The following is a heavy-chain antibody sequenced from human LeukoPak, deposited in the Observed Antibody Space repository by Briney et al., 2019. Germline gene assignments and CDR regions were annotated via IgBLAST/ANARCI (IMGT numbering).Heavy chain of an antibody. V-gene: IGHV1-69*10. CDR3: AGIPVFGVVLHQEPV. CDR2: FIPVLGSA. D-gene: IGHD3-3*01. Sequence: SVKVSCKASGGTFSDYALNWVRQAPGQGLEWMGVFIPVLGSANSTQNFQDRVSITADISTNTVYVELSSLRSEDTAVYFCAGIPVFGVVLHQEPVWGKGTTVTVSS. J-gene: IGHJ6*04. CDR1: GGTFSDYA.